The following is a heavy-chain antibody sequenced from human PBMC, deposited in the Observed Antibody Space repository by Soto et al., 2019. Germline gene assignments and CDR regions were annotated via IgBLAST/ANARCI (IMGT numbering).Heavy chain of an antibody. D-gene: IGHD3-10*01. CDR2: ISGSGGST. CDR3: AIAGGFGGYWYFDL. Sequence: EVQLLESGGGLVQPGGSLRLSCAASGFTFSSYAMSWVRQAPGKGLEWVSAISGSGGSTYYADSVKGRFTISRDNSKKTMYLQMNSLRAEDTAVYYCAIAGGFGGYWYFDLWGRGTLVTVSS. CDR1: GFTFSSYA. J-gene: IGHJ2*01. V-gene: IGHV3-23*01.